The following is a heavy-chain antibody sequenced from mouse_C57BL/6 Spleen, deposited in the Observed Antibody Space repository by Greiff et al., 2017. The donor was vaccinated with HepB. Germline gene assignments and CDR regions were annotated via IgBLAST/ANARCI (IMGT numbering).Heavy chain of an antibody. D-gene: IGHD2-3*01. J-gene: IGHJ1*03. CDR1: GFTFSDYY. Sequence: EVQLVESGGGLVQPGGSLKLSCAASGFTFSDYYMYWVRQTPEKRLEWVAYISNGGGSTYYPDTVKGRFTISRDNAKNTLYLQMSRLKSEDTAMYYCARRPLYDSYWYFDVWGTGTTVTVSS. V-gene: IGHV5-12*01. CDR3: ARRPLYDSYWYFDV. CDR2: ISNGGGST.